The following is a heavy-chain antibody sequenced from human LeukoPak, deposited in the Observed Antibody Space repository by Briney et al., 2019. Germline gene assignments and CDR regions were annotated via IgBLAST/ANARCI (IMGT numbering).Heavy chain of an antibody. J-gene: IGHJ6*03. CDR3: ARGQTVTFYYYYYMDV. CDR1: GFTFSSYE. V-gene: IGHV3-48*03. D-gene: IGHD4-17*01. Sequence: GGSLRLSCAASGFTFSSYEMNWVRQAPGKGLEWVSYISSSGSTIYYADSVKGRFSISRDNAKNTLYLQMNSLRAEDTAVYYCARGQTVTFYYYYYMDVWGKGTTVTISS. CDR2: ISSSGSTI.